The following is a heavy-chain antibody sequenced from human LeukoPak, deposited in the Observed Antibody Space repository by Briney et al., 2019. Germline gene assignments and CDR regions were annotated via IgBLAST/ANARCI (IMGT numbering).Heavy chain of an antibody. D-gene: IGHD1-1*01. V-gene: IGHV4-59*01. Sequence: SETLSLTCTVSGGSISSYYWSWIRQPPGKGLEWIGYIYYSGSTNYNPSLTSRVTISVDTSKNQFSLKLSSVTAADTAVYYCAREGGTGFDYWGQGTLVTVSS. J-gene: IGHJ4*02. CDR3: AREGGTGFDY. CDR2: IYYSGST. CDR1: GGSISSYY.